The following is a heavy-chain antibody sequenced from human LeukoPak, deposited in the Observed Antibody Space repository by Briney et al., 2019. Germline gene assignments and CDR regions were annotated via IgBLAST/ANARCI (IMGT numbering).Heavy chain of an antibody. CDR3: ASAWRSGRQGGYYFDY. Sequence: PSETLSLTCAVYGGSFSGYYWSWLRQPPGKGLEWIGEINHSGSTNYNPSLKGRVTISVDTSKDQYSLKLSSVTAADTAVDYCASAWRSGRQGGYYFDYWGQGTLVTVSS. J-gene: IGHJ4*02. CDR2: INHSGST. D-gene: IGHD3-16*01. CDR1: GGSFSGYY. V-gene: IGHV4-34*01.